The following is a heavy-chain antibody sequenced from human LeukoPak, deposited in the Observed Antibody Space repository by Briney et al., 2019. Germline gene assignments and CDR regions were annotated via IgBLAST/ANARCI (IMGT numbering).Heavy chain of an antibody. D-gene: IGHD3-22*01. Sequence: SETLSLTCTVSGGSISSYYWSWIRQPPGKGLEWIGYIYYSGSTNYNPSLKSRVTISVDTSKNQFSLKLSSVTAADTAVYYCARHTRDITMIVVANNWFDPWGQGTLVTVSS. CDR1: GGSISSYY. J-gene: IGHJ5*02. V-gene: IGHV4-59*08. CDR2: IYYSGST. CDR3: ARHTRDITMIVVANNWFDP.